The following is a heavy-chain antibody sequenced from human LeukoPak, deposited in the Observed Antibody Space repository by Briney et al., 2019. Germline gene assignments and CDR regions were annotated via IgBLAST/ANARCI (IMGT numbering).Heavy chain of an antibody. J-gene: IGHJ5*02. CDR1: GGSISSYY. Sequence: SETLSLTCTVSGGSISSYYWSWIRQPPGKGLEWIGYIYYSASTNYNPSLRSRVTISVDTSKNQFSLKLSSVTAADTAVYYCARAGRGNNWFDPWGQGTLVTVSS. CDR2: IYYSAST. CDR3: ARAGRGNNWFDP. V-gene: IGHV4-59*01.